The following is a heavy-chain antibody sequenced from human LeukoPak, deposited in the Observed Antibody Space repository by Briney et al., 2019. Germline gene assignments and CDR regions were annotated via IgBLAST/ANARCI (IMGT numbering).Heavy chain of an antibody. D-gene: IGHD4-17*01. CDR1: GDSISSHY. CDR3: ARVPIWITVTTGWFDP. CDR2: RSFSGIT. Sequence: SETLSLTCSVAGDSISSHYWSWIRQPPGKGLEWIGYRSFSGITNYNPSLNSRVTISVDTSKNQFSLKLSSLTAADTAAYYCARVPIWITVTTGWFDPWGQGTLVTVSS. J-gene: IGHJ5*02. V-gene: IGHV4-59*11.